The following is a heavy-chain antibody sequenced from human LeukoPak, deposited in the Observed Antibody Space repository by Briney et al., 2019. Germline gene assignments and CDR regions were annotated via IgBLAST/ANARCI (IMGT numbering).Heavy chain of an antibody. CDR3: ARLTRIVGAMD. J-gene: IGHJ4*02. Sequence: PSETLSLICTVSGYSMTSGYYWGWIRQPPGKGLEWIGEINHSGSTNYNPSLKSRVTISVDTSKNQFSLKLSSVTAADTAVYYCARLTRIVGAMDWGQGTLVTVSS. CDR2: INHSGST. D-gene: IGHD1-26*01. V-gene: IGHV4-38-2*02. CDR1: GYSMTSGYY.